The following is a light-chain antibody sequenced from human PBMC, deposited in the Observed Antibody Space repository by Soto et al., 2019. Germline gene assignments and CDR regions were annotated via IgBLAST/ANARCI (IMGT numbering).Light chain of an antibody. CDR2: DVN. J-gene: IGLJ2*01. CDR1: RSDIGAYNF. CDR3: TSRTTSTTMI. Sequence: QSALTQPASVSGSPGQSITISCTGTRSDIGAYNFVSWYQQHPGEVPKLILYDVNVRPSGVSNRFSGSKTVNTASVTNSGLHAEDEADNFCTSRTTSTTMIFGGGTKLTVL. V-gene: IGLV2-14*03.